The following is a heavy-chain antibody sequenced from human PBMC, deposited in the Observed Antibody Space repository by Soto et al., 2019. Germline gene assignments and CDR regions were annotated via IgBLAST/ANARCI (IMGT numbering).Heavy chain of an antibody. CDR3: AKERATTTAFDY. V-gene: IGHV3-23*01. J-gene: IGHJ4*02. D-gene: IGHD4-17*01. CDR1: GFTFIRDF. Sequence: GGSLMLSCASSGFTFIRDFMILVRPAPGKGLEWVSLITDNGGSTYYADSVKGRFTISRDNTKNTLFLQMNSLRAEDTAVYYCAKERATTTAFDYWGQGALVTFSP. CDR2: ITDNGGST.